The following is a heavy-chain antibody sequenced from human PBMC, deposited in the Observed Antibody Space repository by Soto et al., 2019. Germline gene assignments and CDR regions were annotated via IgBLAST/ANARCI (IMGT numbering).Heavy chain of an antibody. V-gene: IGHV1-46*03. CDR3: AREGEGYCSGGSCYPIDY. J-gene: IGHJ4*02. D-gene: IGHD2-15*01. CDR2: INPSGGST. CDR1: GYTFTSYY. Sequence: QVQLVQSGAEVKKPGASVKVSCKASGYTFTSYYMHWVRQAPGQGLEWMGIINPSGGSTSYAQKFQGRGTMTRDTSTSTVYMELSSLRSEDTAVYYCAREGEGYCSGGSCYPIDYWGQGTLVTVSS.